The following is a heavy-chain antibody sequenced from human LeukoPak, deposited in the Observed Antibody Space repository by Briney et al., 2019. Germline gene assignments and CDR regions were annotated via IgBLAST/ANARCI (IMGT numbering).Heavy chain of an antibody. D-gene: IGHD7-27*01. Sequence: PSETLSLTCTVPGGSVSSGNYYWGWIRQPPGKGLEWIGYVYYSGSTSYNPSLKSRVTISVDTSKNQFSLRLSSVTAADTAVYYCARKTGDLYYFDYWGQGTLVTVSS. CDR3: ARKTGDLYYFDY. V-gene: IGHV4-61*01. J-gene: IGHJ4*02. CDR2: VYYSGST. CDR1: GGSVSSGNYY.